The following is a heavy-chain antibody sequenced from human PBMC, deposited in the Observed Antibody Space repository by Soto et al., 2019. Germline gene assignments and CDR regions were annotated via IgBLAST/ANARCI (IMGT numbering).Heavy chain of an antibody. CDR3: ARRLIDNWNQGHALDV. CDR1: GGSVSSGNYF. J-gene: IGHJ3*01. Sequence: QLQLQESGPGLVKPAETLSLKCAVSGGSVSSGNYFWGWIRQPPGKGLEWIGNIYYNGDTYYSPSVKSRVTMSVDTAQNQFSLRLTSVTAADTAVYCCARRLIDNWNQGHALDVWGQGTLVTVSS. CDR2: IYYNGDT. V-gene: IGHV4-39*01. D-gene: IGHD1-20*01.